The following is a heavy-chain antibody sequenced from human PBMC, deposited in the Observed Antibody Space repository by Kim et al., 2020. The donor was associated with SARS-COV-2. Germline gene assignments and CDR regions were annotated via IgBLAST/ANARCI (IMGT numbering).Heavy chain of an antibody. J-gene: IGHJ4*02. D-gene: IGHD3-16*02. Sequence: SETLSLTCAVYGGSFSGYYWSWIRQPPGKGLEWIGEINHSGSTNYNPSLKSRVTISVDTSKNQFSLKLSSVTAADTAVYYCARGLAYDYVWGSYRSDYFDYWGQRTLVTVSS. CDR2: INHSGST. CDR1: GGSFSGYY. CDR3: ARGLAYDYVWGSYRSDYFDY. V-gene: IGHV4-34*01.